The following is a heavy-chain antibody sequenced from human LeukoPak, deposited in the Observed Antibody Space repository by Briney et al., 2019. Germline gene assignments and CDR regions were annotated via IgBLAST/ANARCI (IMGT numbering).Heavy chain of an antibody. CDR3: ARAPWLVRAFDI. CDR1: GGSFSGYY. Sequence: PSETLSLTCAVYGGSFSGYYWSWIRQPPGKGLEWIGEINHSGSTNYNPSLKSRVTISVDTSKNQFSLKLSSVTAADTAVYYCARAPWLVRAFDIWGQGTKVTVSS. J-gene: IGHJ3*02. CDR2: INHSGST. D-gene: IGHD6-19*01. V-gene: IGHV4-34*01.